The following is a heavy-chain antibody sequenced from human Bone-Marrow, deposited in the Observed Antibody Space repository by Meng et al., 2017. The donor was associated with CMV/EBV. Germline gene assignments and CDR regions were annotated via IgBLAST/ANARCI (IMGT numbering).Heavy chain of an antibody. V-gene: IGHV4-34*01. CDR2: INHSGST. CDR1: GGSFSGYY. J-gene: IGHJ6*02. D-gene: IGHD7-27*01. Sequence: GSLRLSCAVYGGSFSGYYWSWIRQPPGKGLEWIGEINHSGSTNYNPSLKSRVTISVDTSKNQFSLKLSSVTAADTAVYYCARGLGKKLGLNYYYYYGMDVWGQGTTVTVSS. CDR3: ARGLGKKLGLNYYYYYGMDV.